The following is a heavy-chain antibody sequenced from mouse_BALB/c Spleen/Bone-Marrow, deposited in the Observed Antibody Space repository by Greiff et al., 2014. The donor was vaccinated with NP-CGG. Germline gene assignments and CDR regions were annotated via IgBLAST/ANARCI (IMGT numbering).Heavy chain of an antibody. Sequence: DVHLVESGTVLARPGASVKMPCKASGYTFTSYWMHWIKQRPGQGLEWIGAFYPGNSDTIYNQKFKGKAKLTAVTSTSTAYMELSSLTNEDSAVYFCLTAGFDYWGQGTTLTVSS. CDR1: GYTFTSYW. D-gene: IGHD3-1*01. V-gene: IGHV1-5*01. CDR3: LTAGFDY. CDR2: FYPGNSDT. J-gene: IGHJ2*01.